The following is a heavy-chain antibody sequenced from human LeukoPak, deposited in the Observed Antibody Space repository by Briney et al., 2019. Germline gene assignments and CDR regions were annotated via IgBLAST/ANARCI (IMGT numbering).Heavy chain of an antibody. CDR3: ARAGGSYEDWFDP. D-gene: IGHD1-26*01. J-gene: IGHJ5*02. CDR1: GGSISSHY. Sequence: SETLSLTCTVSGGSISSHYWSWIRQPPGKGLEWIGYIYYSGSTNYNPSLKSRVTISVDTSKNQLSLKLSSVTAADTAVYYCARAGGSYEDWFDPWGQGTLVTVSS. CDR2: IYYSGST. V-gene: IGHV4-59*11.